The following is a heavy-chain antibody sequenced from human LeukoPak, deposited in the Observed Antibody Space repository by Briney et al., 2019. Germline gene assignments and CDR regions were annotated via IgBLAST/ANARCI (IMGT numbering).Heavy chain of an antibody. D-gene: IGHD3-10*01. CDR2: ISSSSYI. Sequence: GGSLRLSCAASGFTFSSYSMNWVRQAPGKGLEWVSSISSSSYIYYADSVKGRFTISRENAKNSLYLKMNSLRAEDTAVYYCARDQRRFPRFGELLAPSYYYYYGMDVWGQGTTVTVSS. J-gene: IGHJ6*02. V-gene: IGHV3-21*01. CDR3: ARDQRRFPRFGELLAPSYYYYYGMDV. CDR1: GFTFSSYS.